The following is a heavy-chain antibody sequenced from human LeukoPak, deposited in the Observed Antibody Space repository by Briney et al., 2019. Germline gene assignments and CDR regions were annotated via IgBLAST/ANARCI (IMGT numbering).Heavy chain of an antibody. CDR2: ISGSGGST. V-gene: IGHV3-23*01. Sequence: GGSLRLSCAASGFTFSRYAMSWVRQAPGKGLEWVSAISGSGGSTYYADSVKGRFTISRDNSKNTLYLQMNSLRAEDTAVYYCAKGRRNCSSTSCYLDYWGQGTLVTVSS. J-gene: IGHJ4*02. D-gene: IGHD2-2*01. CDR1: GFTFSRYA. CDR3: AKGRRNCSSTSCYLDY.